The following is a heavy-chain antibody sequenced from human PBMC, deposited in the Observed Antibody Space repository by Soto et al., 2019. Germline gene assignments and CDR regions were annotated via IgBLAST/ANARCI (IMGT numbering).Heavy chain of an antibody. CDR3: ARDPVWDTAMVLWYFDL. D-gene: IGHD5-18*01. V-gene: IGHV3-30-3*01. Sequence: QVQLVESGGGVVQPGRSLRLSCAASGFTFSSYAMHWVRQAPGKGLEWVAVISYDGSNKYYADSVKGRFTISRDNSKNTLYLQMNSLRAEHTAVYYCARDPVWDTAMVLWYFDLWGRGTLVTVSS. CDR1: GFTFSSYA. J-gene: IGHJ2*01. CDR2: ISYDGSNK.